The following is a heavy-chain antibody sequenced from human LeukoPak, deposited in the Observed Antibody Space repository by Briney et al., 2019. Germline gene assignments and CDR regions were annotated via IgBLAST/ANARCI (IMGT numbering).Heavy chain of an antibody. CDR1: GYTFTGYY. CDR2: INPNSGGT. V-gene: IGHV1-2*02. J-gene: IGHJ4*02. Sequence: ASVKVSCKASGYTFTGYYMHWVRQAPGQGLEWMGWINPNSGGTNYAQKFQGRVTMTRDTSISTAYMELSRLRSDDTAVYYCARVQVGATTGFDYWGQGTLVTVSS. D-gene: IGHD1-26*01. CDR3: ARVQVGATTGFDY.